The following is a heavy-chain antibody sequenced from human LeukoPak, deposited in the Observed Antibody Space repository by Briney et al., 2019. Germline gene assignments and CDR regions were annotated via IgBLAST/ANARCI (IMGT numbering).Heavy chain of an antibody. CDR3: ARQYYYGSGSYPDFDY. CDR2: IYYSGGT. Sequence: SETLSLTCTVSGGSISSSSYHWGWIRQPPGKGLEWIASIYYSGGTYYNPSLKSRVTISVDTSKNQFSLKLSSVTAADTAVYYCARQYYYGSGSYPDFDYWGQGTLVTVSS. J-gene: IGHJ4*02. V-gene: IGHV4-39*01. CDR1: GGSISSSSYH. D-gene: IGHD3-10*01.